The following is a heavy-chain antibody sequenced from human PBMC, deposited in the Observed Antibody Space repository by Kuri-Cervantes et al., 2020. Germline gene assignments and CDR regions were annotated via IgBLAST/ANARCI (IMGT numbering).Heavy chain of an antibody. CDR2: IRYDGSNK. D-gene: IGHD6-19*01. Sequence: GGSLRLSCTVSGFNFRNFGMHWVRQAPGKGLEWVSFIRYDGSNKYYADSMKGRFTISRDNSKNTLYLQMNSLRAEDTAVYYCAKDLNSVAVAATRGLFDHWGQGTLVTVSS. J-gene: IGHJ4*02. CDR3: AKDLNSVAVAATRGLFDH. CDR1: GFNFRNFG. V-gene: IGHV3-30*02.